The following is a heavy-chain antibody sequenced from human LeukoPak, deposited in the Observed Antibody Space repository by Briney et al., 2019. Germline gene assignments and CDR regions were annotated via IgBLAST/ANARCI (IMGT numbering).Heavy chain of an antibody. V-gene: IGHV3-33*01. D-gene: IGHD5-18*01. Sequence: SGGSLRFSCAASGFTFSSHGMHWVRQAPGKGLEWVAVIWYDGSNKYYADSVKGRFTISRDNSKNTLYLQMNSLRAEDTAVYYCARNDKGNSYGYSIDYWGQGTLVTVSS. CDR3: ARNDKGNSYGYSIDY. CDR2: IWYDGSNK. CDR1: GFTFSSHG. J-gene: IGHJ4*02.